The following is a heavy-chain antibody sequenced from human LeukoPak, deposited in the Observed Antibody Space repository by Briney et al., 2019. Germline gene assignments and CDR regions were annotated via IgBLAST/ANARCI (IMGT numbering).Heavy chain of an antibody. CDR3: ARNGVMAGIFNWLDP. CDR2: INPNSGGT. D-gene: IGHD2-8*01. V-gene: IGHV1-2*02. Sequence: GASVKVSCKASGYTFTGYYMHWVRQAPGQGLEWMGWINPNSGGTNYAQKFQGRVTMTRDTSISTAYMELSRLRSDDTAVYYCARNGVMAGIFNWLDPWGQGTLVTVSS. J-gene: IGHJ5*02. CDR1: GYTFTGYY.